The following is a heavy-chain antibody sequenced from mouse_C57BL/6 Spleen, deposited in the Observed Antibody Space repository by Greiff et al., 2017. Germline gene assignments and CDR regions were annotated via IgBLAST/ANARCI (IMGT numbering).Heavy chain of an antibody. V-gene: IGHV1-39*01. D-gene: IGHD2-2*01. CDR2: INPNYGTT. Sequence: EVQLQESGPELVKPGASVKISCKASGYSFTDYNMNWVKQSNGKSLEWIGVINPNYGTTSYNQKFKGKATLTVDKSSSTAYMQLNSLTSEDSAVYYCARQIYYGYDEDYFDYWGQGTTLTVSS. CDR3: ARQIYYGYDEDYFDY. J-gene: IGHJ2*01. CDR1: GYSFTDYN.